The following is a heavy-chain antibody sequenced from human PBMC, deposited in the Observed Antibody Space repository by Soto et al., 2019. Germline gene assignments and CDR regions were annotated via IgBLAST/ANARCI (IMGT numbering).Heavy chain of an antibody. CDR1: GGSVSSWGYY. V-gene: IGHV4-61*08. D-gene: IGHD2-15*01. CDR2: IYYSGST. Sequence: SDTLALTCTFSGGSVSSWGYYWSWIRQHPGKGLEWIGYIYYSGSTNYNPSLKSRVTISVDTSKNQFSLKLSSVTAADTAVYYCARVRWSYYSSGMDVWGQGTTVTVSS. J-gene: IGHJ6*02. CDR3: ARVRWSYYSSGMDV.